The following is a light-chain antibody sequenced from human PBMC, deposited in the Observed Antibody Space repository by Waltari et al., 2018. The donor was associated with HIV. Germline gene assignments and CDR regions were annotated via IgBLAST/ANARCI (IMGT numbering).Light chain of an antibody. Sequence: DIVLTQSPDSLAVSLGERATMNCKSSQKILFSSTNKNYLSWYQQRPGQPPRLLIYWASSRESGVPERFTGSRSATNFTLTISRLQADDVAVYFCQQYYSTPRTFGQGTKV. CDR3: QQYYSTPRT. CDR1: QKILFSSTNKNY. V-gene: IGKV4-1*01. CDR2: WAS. J-gene: IGKJ1*01.